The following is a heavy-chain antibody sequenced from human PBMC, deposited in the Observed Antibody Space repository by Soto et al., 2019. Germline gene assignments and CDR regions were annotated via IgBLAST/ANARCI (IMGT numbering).Heavy chain of an antibody. CDR2: ISSGGSSI. J-gene: IGHJ4*02. CDR3: ARDIGVGPAGFDY. V-gene: IGHV3-48*03. CDR1: GFTFSSYE. D-gene: IGHD2-2*01. Sequence: EVQLVESGGGLVQPGGSPRLSCATSGFTFSSYEMNWVRQAPGKGLEWVSHISSGGSSIYYADSVKGRFTISRDNAKNSVYLQMNSLRAEDTAVYYCARDIGVGPAGFDYWGQGTLVTVSS.